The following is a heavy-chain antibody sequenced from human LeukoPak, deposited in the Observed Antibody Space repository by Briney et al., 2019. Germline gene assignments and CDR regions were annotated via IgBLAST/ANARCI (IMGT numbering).Heavy chain of an antibody. CDR2: ISYDGSNK. CDR1: GFTFSSYA. CDR3: GGDGSGRLFDY. Sequence: GGSLRLSCAASGFTFSSYAMHWVRQAPGKGLEWVAVISYDGSNKYYADSVKGRFTISRDNSKNTLYLQMNSLRAEDTAVYYCGGDGSGRLFDYWGQGTLVTVSS. D-gene: IGHD3-10*01. V-gene: IGHV3-30-3*01. J-gene: IGHJ4*02.